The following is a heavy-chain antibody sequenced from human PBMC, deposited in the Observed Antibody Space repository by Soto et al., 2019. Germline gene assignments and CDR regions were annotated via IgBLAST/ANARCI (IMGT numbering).Heavy chain of an antibody. V-gene: IGHV1-3*01. J-gene: IGHJ3*02. CDR3: ARANFEYCSGGSCYGAFDI. CDR2: INAGNGNT. Sequence: ASVKVSCKASGYTFTSYAMHWVRQAPGQRLEWMGWINAGNGNTKYSQKFQGRVTLTRDTSASTAYMELSSLRSEDTAVYYCARANFEYCSGGSCYGAFDIWGQGTMVTVS. D-gene: IGHD2-15*01. CDR1: GYTFTSYA.